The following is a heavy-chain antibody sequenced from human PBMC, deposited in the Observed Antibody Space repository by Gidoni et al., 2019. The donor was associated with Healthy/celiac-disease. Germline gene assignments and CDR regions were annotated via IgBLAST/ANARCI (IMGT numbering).Heavy chain of an antibody. J-gene: IGHJ2*01. V-gene: IGHV1-69*01. D-gene: IGHD4-17*01. CDR3: ASCSPSVSVTTTYWYFDL. CDR1: GGTFSSYA. CDR2: LFPLCGRS. Sequence: QVQLVQSGSEVTKTGCAVTFSCNASGGTFSSYAISWLRQGPGPGLAWMGGLFPLCGRSNYAQNLQGRGTITAVESTTAAYMELGILTSENTAVYYCASCSPSVSVTTTYWYFDLWGRVTLFTVSS.